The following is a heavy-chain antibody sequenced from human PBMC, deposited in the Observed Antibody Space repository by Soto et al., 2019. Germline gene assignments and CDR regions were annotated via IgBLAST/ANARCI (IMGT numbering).Heavy chain of an antibody. CDR1: GSTFDDYA. CDR2: ISWNSGTI. J-gene: IGHJ5*02. V-gene: IGHV3-9*01. CDR3: AKDGGYSSSWGPGWFDP. Sequence: PGGSLRLSCAASGSTFDDYAMHWVRQAPGKGLEWVSGISWNSGTIGYADSVKGRFTISRDNAKNSLYLQMNSLRAEDTALYYCAKDGGYSSSWGPGWFDPWGQGTLVTVSS. D-gene: IGHD6-13*01.